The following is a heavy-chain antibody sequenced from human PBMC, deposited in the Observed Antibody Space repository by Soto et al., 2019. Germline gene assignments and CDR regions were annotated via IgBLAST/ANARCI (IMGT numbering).Heavy chain of an antibody. CDR3: NSGYGRSVWDGD. D-gene: IGHD3-16*01. Sequence: EVQLVESGGGLVKPGGSLRLSCAASGVTFTYAWMNWVRQAPGKGLEWVARIKSKTDGETTDYAAPVKGRFTIERDDSNTETTLYLQMSSLKADDTAVYYGNSGYGRSVWDGDWGQGTRVTVSA. CDR2: IKSKTDGETT. J-gene: IGHJ4*02. V-gene: IGHV3-15*07. CDR1: GVTFTYAW.